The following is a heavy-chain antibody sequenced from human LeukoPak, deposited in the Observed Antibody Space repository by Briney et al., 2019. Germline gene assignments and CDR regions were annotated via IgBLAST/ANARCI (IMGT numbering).Heavy chain of an antibody. CDR2: IWYDGSNK. CDR3: ANLGRFLEWRRDWFDP. Sequence: GGSLRLSCAASGFTFSSYGMHWVRQAPGKGLEWVAVIWYDGSNKYYADSVKGRFTISRDNSKNTLYLQMNSLRAEDTAVYYCANLGRFLEWRRDWFDPWGQGTLVTVSS. J-gene: IGHJ5*02. V-gene: IGHV3-30*02. CDR1: GFTFSSYG. D-gene: IGHD3-3*01.